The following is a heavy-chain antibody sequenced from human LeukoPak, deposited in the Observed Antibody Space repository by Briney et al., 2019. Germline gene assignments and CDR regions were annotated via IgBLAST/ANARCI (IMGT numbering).Heavy chain of an antibody. CDR2: ISYDGNKK. Sequence: GGSLRLSCVGSGFTFSSYAMHWVRQAPGKGLEWVAVISYDGNKKYYADSVKGRFTISRDNSKNTLYLQMNSLRAEDTAVYYCARVGTPYDSSGYYYLLGDFDYWGQGTLVTVSS. J-gene: IGHJ4*02. CDR1: GFTFSSYA. CDR3: ARVGTPYDSSGYYYLLGDFDY. V-gene: IGHV3-30*01. D-gene: IGHD3-22*01.